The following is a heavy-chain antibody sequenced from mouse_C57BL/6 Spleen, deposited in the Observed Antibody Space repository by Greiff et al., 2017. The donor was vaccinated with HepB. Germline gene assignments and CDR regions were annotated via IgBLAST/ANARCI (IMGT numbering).Heavy chain of an antibody. Sequence: QVQLQQPGAELVRPGSSVKLSCKASGYTFTSYWMDWVKQRPGQGLEWIGNIYPSDSETHYNQKFKDKATLTVDKSSSTAYMQLSSLTSEDSAVYYCARYGYDRYFDYWGQGTTLTVSS. CDR3: ARYGYDRYFDY. CDR2: IYPSDSET. D-gene: IGHD2-2*01. V-gene: IGHV1-61*01. J-gene: IGHJ2*01. CDR1: GYTFTSYW.